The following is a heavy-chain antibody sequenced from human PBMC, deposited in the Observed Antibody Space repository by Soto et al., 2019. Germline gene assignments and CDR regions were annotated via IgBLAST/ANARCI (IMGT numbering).Heavy chain of an antibody. V-gene: IGHV1-18*01. D-gene: IGHD3-9*01. CDR2: ISAYNGNT. Sequence: ASVKVSCKASGYTFTSYGISWVRQAPGQGLEWMGWISAYNGNTNYAQKLQGRVTMTTDTSTSTAYMELRNLRSDDTAVYYCARGLTRYDILTGYYPYFDYWGQGTLVTVSS. J-gene: IGHJ4*02. CDR1: GYTFTSYG. CDR3: ARGLTRYDILTGYYPYFDY.